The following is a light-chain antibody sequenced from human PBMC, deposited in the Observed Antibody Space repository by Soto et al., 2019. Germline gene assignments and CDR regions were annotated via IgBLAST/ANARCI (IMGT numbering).Light chain of an antibody. CDR2: DAS. Sequence: DIQMTQSPSTLSASVGDRGTITCRASQSIRSWLAWYQQRPGRAPKLLIYDASILQSGVPSRFSGSRSGTEFTLTISSLQPDDFATYYCQQYNSYSMYAFGQGTKLEIK. CDR1: QSIRSW. V-gene: IGKV1-5*01. CDR3: QQYNSYSMYA. J-gene: IGKJ2*01.